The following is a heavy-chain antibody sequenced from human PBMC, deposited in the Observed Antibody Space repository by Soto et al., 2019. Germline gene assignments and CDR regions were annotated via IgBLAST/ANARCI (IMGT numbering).Heavy chain of an antibody. J-gene: IGHJ4*02. CDR2: IWYDGSNK. CDR3: AKDVGNIGSG. D-gene: IGHD3-10*01. Sequence: QVQLVESGGGVVQPGRSLRLSCAASGFTFSRYGMHWVRQAPGKGLECVAIIWYDGSNKWYADSVRGRFTISRDNSKNMLYLQMHSLRAEDTAMYYCAKDVGNIGSGWGQGTLVTVSS. V-gene: IGHV3-33*06. CDR1: GFTFSRYG.